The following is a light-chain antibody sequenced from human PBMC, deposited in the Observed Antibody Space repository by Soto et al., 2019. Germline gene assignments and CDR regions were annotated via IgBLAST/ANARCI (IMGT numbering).Light chain of an antibody. CDR1: QNINNY. V-gene: IGKV1-33*01. CDR2: DAS. Sequence: DIHMTQSPSSLSASVGHIFTITCQASQNINNYLNWYQQKPGRAPKLLIYDASNLEAGVPSRFRGSGSGTDFTFTISRLQPEDIATYYCQQYDNIFTFGHGTRLEI. CDR3: QQYDNIFT. J-gene: IGKJ5*01.